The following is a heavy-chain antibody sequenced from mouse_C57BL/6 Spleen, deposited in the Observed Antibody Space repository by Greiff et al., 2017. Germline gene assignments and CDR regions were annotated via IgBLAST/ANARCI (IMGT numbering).Heavy chain of an antibody. J-gene: IGHJ2*01. CDR1: GYAFTNYL. D-gene: IGHD3-2*02. Sequence: VQLQQSGAELVRPGTSVKVSCKASGYAFTNYLIEWVKQRPGQGLEWIGVINPGSGGTNYNEKFKGKATLTADKSSSTAYMQLSSLTSEDSAVYFCARGGMRLPRAFDYWGQGTTLTVSS. CDR2: INPGSGGT. CDR3: ARGGMRLPRAFDY. V-gene: IGHV1-54*01.